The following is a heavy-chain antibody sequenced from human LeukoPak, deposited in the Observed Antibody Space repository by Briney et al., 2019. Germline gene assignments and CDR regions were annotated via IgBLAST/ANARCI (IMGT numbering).Heavy chain of an antibody. CDR2: ISSSSSTI. J-gene: IGHJ5*02. V-gene: IGHV3-48*02. CDR3: APPLDTAMVNWFDP. D-gene: IGHD5-18*01. CDR1: GFTFSSYS. Sequence: GGSLRLSCAASGFTFSSYSMNWVRQAPGKGLEWVSYISSSSSTIYYADSVKGRFTISRDNAKNSLYLQMNSLRDEDTAVYYCAPPLDTAMVNWFDPWGQGTLVTVSS.